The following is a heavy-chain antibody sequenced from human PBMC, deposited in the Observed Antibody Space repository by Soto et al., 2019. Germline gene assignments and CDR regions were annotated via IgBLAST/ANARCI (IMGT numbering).Heavy chain of an antibody. CDR2: IYHIGDT. D-gene: IGHD3-22*01. CDR1: GDSMSSGAYY. J-gene: IGHJ4*02. Sequence: KTSEALSLTSSVSGDSMSSGAYYWSWIRHHPGKGLEWIAYIYHIGDTHYNPSLRSRITISVYTSKNQFSLKLTSVTDADTAVYYCASTYSGYLDNWGEVTMV. V-gene: IGHV4-31*03. CDR3: ASTYSGYLDN.